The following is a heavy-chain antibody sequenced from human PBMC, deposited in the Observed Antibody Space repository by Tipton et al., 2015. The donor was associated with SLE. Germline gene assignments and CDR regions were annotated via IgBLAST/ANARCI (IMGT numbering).Heavy chain of an antibody. CDR2: IYYSGSA. CDR1: GGSITSYY. CDR3: ARQWGQGYYGSGSLFDP. V-gene: IGHV4-59*08. J-gene: IGHJ5*02. D-gene: IGHD3-10*01. Sequence: TLSLTCTVSGGSITSYYWSWIRQPPGKGLEWIGHIYYSGSANYNPSFKSRVTLSVDTSKNQFSLKLSSVTAADTAVYYCARQWGQGYYGSGSLFDPWGQGTLVTVSS.